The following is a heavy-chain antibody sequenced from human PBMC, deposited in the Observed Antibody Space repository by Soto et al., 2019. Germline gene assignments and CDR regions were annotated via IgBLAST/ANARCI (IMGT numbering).Heavy chain of an antibody. D-gene: IGHD5-12*01. V-gene: IGHV1-69*13. CDR3: ASRVAGVASNYYYYYGMDV. J-gene: IGHJ6*02. CDR1: GGTFSSYA. Sequence: SVKVSCKASGGTFSSYAISWVRQAPGQGLEWMGGIIPIFGTANYAQKFQGRATITADESTSTAYMELSSLRSEDTAVYYCASRVAGVASNYYYYYGMDVWGQGTTVTVSS. CDR2: IIPIFGTA.